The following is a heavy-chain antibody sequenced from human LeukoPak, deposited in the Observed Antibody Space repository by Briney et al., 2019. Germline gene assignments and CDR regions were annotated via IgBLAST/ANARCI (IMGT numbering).Heavy chain of an antibody. V-gene: IGHV4-59*01. CDR2: IYYSESA. J-gene: IGHJ4*02. Sequence: PSETLSLTCTVSGGSISSYYWTWIRQPPGKGLEWMGDIYYSESANYNPSLKSRVTISVDTSKNQFSLNLSSVTAADTAVYYCARGWLYFDNWGQGTLVTVSS. CDR1: GGSISSYY. CDR3: ARGWLYFDN. D-gene: IGHD2-15*01.